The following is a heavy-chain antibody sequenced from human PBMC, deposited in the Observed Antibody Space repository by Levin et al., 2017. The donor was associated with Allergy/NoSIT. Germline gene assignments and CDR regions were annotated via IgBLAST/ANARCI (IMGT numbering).Heavy chain of an antibody. V-gene: IGHV1-8*01. CDR2: MNPNSGNT. D-gene: IGHD3-10*01. Sequence: ASVKVSCKASGYTFTSYDINWVRQATGQGLEWMGWMNPNSGNTGYAQKFQGRVTMTRNTSISTAYMELSSLRSEDTAVYYCARGSRRMVHLDYWGQGTLVTVSS. J-gene: IGHJ4*02. CDR1: GYTFTSYD. CDR3: ARGSRRMVHLDY.